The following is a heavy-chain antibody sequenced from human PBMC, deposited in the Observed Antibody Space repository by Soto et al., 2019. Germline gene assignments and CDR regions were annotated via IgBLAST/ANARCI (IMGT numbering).Heavy chain of an antibody. CDR1: GFTFSSYG. Sequence: PGGSLRLSCAASGFTFSSYGMHWVRQAPGKGLEWVAVIWYDGSNKYYADSVKGRFTISRDNSKNTLYLQMNSLRAEDTAVYYCARELLLWFGELQDYYYYGMDVWGQGTTVTVSS. J-gene: IGHJ6*02. CDR3: ARELLLWFGELQDYYYYGMDV. V-gene: IGHV3-33*01. CDR2: IWYDGSNK. D-gene: IGHD3-10*01.